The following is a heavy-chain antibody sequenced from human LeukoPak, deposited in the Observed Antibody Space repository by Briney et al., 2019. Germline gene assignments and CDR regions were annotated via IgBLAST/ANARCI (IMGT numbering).Heavy chain of an antibody. CDR3: ARSPMTTWFDP. Sequence: PSETLSLTCTVSGGSISSYYWSWIRQPPGKGLDWIGYIYYSGSTNYNPSLKSRVTISVDTSKNQFSLKLSPVTAADTAVYYCARSPMTTWFDPWGQGTLVTVSS. CDR2: IYYSGST. V-gene: IGHV4-59*01. J-gene: IGHJ5*02. D-gene: IGHD4-11*01. CDR1: GGSISSYY.